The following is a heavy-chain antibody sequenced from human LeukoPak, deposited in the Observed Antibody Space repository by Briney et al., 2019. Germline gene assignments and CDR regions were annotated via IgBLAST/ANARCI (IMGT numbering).Heavy chain of an antibody. CDR3: ASTKSTVTRYYYYGMDV. D-gene: IGHD4-17*01. CDR1: GYTFTSYY. CDR2: INPSGGST. Sequence: ASVNVSCKASGYTFTSYYMHWVRQAPGQGLEWMGIINPSGGSTSYAQRFQGRVTMTRDTSTSTVYMELSSLRSEDTAVYYCASTKSTVTRYYYYGMDVWGQGTTVTVSS. V-gene: IGHV1-46*01. J-gene: IGHJ6*02.